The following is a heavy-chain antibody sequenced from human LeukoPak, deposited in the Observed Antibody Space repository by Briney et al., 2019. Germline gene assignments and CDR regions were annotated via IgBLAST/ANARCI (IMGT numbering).Heavy chain of an antibody. Sequence: GGSLRLSCVASGFTVSSNYMSWVRQAPGKGLEWVSLLYTGGTTYYADSVEGRFTISRDDSKYTIYLQMNSLRAEDTAVYYCARGGVNYWNPRYWGQGTLVTVSS. CDR3: ARGGVNYWNPRY. J-gene: IGHJ4*02. V-gene: IGHV3-53*01. CDR1: GFTVSSNY. D-gene: IGHD1-1*01. CDR2: LYTGGTT.